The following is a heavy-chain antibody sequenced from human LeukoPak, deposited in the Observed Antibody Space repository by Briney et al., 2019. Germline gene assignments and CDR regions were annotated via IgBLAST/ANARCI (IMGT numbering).Heavy chain of an antibody. CDR1: GYTFTSYG. J-gene: IGHJ4*02. V-gene: IGHV1-18*01. Sequence: GASVKVSCKASGYTFTSYGISWVRQAPGQGLEWMGWISAYNGNTNYAQKLQGRVTMTTDTSTSTAYMELRSLRSDDTAVYYCARVGYSYGIQLWSHSGYFDHWGQGTLVTVSS. CDR2: ISAYNGNT. D-gene: IGHD5-18*01. CDR3: ARVGYSYGIQLWSHSGYFDH.